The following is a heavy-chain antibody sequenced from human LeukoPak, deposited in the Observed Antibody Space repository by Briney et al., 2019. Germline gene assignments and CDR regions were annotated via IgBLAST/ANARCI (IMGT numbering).Heavy chain of an antibody. CDR3: ARDLSSGDAFDI. CDR2: MSPNSGDT. V-gene: IGHV1-8*01. J-gene: IGHJ3*02. D-gene: IGHD3-10*01. CDR1: GYTFTSYD. Sequence: ASVKVSCKASGYTFTSYDFNWVRQATGQRPEWMGWMSPNSGDTGYAQKFQGRVTMTRDTSTSTVYMELSSLRSEDTAVYYCARDLSSGDAFDIWGQGTMVTVSS.